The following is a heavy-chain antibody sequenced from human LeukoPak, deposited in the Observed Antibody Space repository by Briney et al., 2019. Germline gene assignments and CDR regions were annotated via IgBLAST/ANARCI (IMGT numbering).Heavy chain of an antibody. CDR1: GDSLSSNSAA. J-gene: IGHJ6*02. V-gene: IGHV6-1*01. D-gene: IGHD2-2*01. Sequence: QTLSLTCAISGDSLSSNSAAWNWLRQSPARGLEWLGRAYYRSQLYNDYAVSVKVLITINPDTSKNQLSMQLNSVTPEDTAVYYCARSCSSTSCLVFGMDVWGQGPTVTVSS. CDR3: ARSCSSTSCLVFGMDV. CDR2: AYYRSQLYN.